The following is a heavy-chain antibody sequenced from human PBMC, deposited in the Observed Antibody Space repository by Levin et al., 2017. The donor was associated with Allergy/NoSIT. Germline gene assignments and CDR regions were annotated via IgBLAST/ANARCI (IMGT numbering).Heavy chain of an antibody. CDR3: AKWESGNDWVLDC. J-gene: IGHJ4*02. D-gene: IGHD5-12*01. CDR1: GFTFSSYA. Sequence: PGESLKISCAASGFTFSSYAMSWVRQAPGKGLEWVSTISGSGGSTYYADSVKGRFTISRDNSKNTLNLQMNSLRAEDTAVYYCAKWESGNDWVLDCWGQGTLVTVSS. CDR2: ISGSGGST. V-gene: IGHV3-23*01.